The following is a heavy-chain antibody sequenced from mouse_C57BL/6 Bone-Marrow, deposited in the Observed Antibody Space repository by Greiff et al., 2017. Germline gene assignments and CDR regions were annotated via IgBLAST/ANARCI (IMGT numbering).Heavy chain of an antibody. CDR1: GFTFSSYA. CDR2: ISDGGSYT. J-gene: IGHJ2*01. V-gene: IGHV5-4*01. D-gene: IGHD1-1*01. Sequence: EVQRVESGGGLVKPGGSLKLSCAASGFTFSSYAMSWVRQTPEKRLEWVATISDGGSYTYYPDNVKGRFTISRDNAKNNLYLQMNHLKSEDTAMYYCAREGGSSSFDYWGQGTTLTVSS. CDR3: AREGGSSSFDY.